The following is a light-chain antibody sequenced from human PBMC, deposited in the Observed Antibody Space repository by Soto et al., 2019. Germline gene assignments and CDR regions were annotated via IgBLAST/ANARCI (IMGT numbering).Light chain of an antibody. CDR1: QSLLHSNGYDY. J-gene: IGKJ1*01. CDR3: MQALQTPRT. CDR2: LGS. V-gene: IGKV2-28*01. Sequence: DIVMTQSPLSLPVIPGEPASISCRSSQSLLHSNGYDYLDWYLQKPGQSPQLLIYLGSNRASGVPDRFSGSGSGTDFTLKICRVEAEDFGVYYCMQALQTPRTFGQGTKVEIK.